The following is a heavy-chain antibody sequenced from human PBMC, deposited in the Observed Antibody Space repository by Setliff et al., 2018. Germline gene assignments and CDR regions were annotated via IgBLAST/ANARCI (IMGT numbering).Heavy chain of an antibody. D-gene: IGHD4-4*01. V-gene: IGHV3-74*01. CDR1: GFSFNNYW. CDR3: ATDAFSKGDY. Sequence: VGSLRLSCEASGFSFNNYWMYWVRQVPGKGLVWVSGINKDGDGTSYADSVKGRFTISRDNAKNTLYLQLSSLRAEDTAVYYCATDAFSKGDYWGQGTLVTVSS. J-gene: IGHJ4*02. CDR2: INKDGDGT.